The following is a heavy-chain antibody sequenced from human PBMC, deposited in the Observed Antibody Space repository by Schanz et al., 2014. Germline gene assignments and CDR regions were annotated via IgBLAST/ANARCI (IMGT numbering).Heavy chain of an antibody. V-gene: IGHV3-11*04. D-gene: IGHD3-10*01. CDR3: AKQHIVRGVIYLNWFDS. CDR1: GFIFSDYY. Sequence: QVQVVQSGGGLVKPGGSLRLSCAASGFIFSDYYMAWNRQAPGKGPEYVSYISSGGTTTYHSDSVKGRFTISRDNSKNTVHLQMNSLRAEDTAVYYCAKQHIVRGVIYLNWFDSWGQGTLVTVSS. J-gene: IGHJ5*01. CDR2: ISSGGTTT.